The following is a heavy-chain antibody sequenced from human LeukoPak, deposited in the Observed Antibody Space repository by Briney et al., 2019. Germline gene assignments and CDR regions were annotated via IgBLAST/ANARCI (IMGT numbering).Heavy chain of an antibody. D-gene: IGHD6-13*01. CDR2: IYSGGST. CDR1: VFTVSSNY. V-gene: IGHV3-53*04. Sequence: GGSLRLSCAASVFTVSSNYMSWVRQAPGKGLEWVSVIYSGGSTYYADSVKGRFTISRHNSKNTLYLQMNSLRAEDTAVYYCARDLRKAAAGSLGAFDIWGQGTMVTVSS. CDR3: ARDLRKAAAGSLGAFDI. J-gene: IGHJ3*02.